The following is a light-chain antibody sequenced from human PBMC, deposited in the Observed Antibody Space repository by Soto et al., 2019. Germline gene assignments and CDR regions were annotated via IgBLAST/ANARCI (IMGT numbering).Light chain of an antibody. CDR2: KTS. CDR3: QQYNSSPYT. V-gene: IGKV1-5*03. Sequence: DIQMTQAPSTLSESVGDRVTITCRASQSISSWLDWYQQKPGKAPKLLIYKTSSLESGVPSRFSGSGSGTEFTLNISSLQPDDFATYYCQQYNSSPYTFGQGTKLEIK. CDR1: QSISSW. J-gene: IGKJ2*01.